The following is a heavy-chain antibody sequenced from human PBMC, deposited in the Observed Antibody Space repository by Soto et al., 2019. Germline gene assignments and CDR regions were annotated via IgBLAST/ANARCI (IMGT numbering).Heavy chain of an antibody. J-gene: IGHJ6*01. Sequence: EVQLVESGGGLVQPGGSLRLSCAASEFAFNTYWMHWVRQVPGKGLEWVSRINGEGITRTYADSVKDRFTISRDNAENFLYLQMNSLRAEDTAVDYCARDKAYGLDVW. CDR2: INGEGITR. CDR1: EFAFNTYW. CDR3: ARDKAYGLDV. V-gene: IGHV3-74*01.